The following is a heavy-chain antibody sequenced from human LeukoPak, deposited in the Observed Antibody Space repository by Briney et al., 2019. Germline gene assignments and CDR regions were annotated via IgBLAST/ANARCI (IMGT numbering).Heavy chain of an antibody. CDR2: ISSSSIFI. V-gene: IGHV3-21*01. CDR1: GFTFSSHT. D-gene: IGHD6-19*01. Sequence: GGSLRLSCAASGFTFSSHTMNWVRQAPGKGLEWVSSISSSSIFIYYAGSVKGRFTISRDNAKNSLDLQMNSLRVDDTAVYYCAREGEAVADTDYAFDIWGQGTMVTVSS. J-gene: IGHJ3*02. CDR3: AREGEAVADTDYAFDI.